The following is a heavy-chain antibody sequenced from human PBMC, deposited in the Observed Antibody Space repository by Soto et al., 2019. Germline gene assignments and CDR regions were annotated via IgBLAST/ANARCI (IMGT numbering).Heavy chain of an antibody. V-gene: IGHV4-59*01. CDR3: ARASLGVRGVIDY. J-gene: IGHJ4*02. D-gene: IGHD3-10*01. CDR1: GGSISSYY. CDR2: IYYSGST. Sequence: SETLSLTCTVSGGSISSYYWSWIRQPPGKGLEWIGYIYYSGSTNYNPSLKSRVTISVDTSKNQFSLKLSSVTAADTAVYYCARASLGVRGVIDYWGQGTLVTVSS.